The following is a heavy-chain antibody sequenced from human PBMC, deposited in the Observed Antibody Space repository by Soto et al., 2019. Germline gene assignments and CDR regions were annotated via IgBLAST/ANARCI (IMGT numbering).Heavy chain of an antibody. J-gene: IGHJ3*02. V-gene: IGHV4-61*01. CDR1: GGSVNSGSYY. CDR3: SRDYWASSAAFDI. D-gene: IGHD2-15*01. CDR2: IYYSGST. Sequence: PSETLSLTCTVSGGSVNSGSYYWSWIRQPPGKGLEWIGYIYYSGSTKYNPSLKSRVTISVDTSKNQFSLKLSSVTAADTAVYYCSRDYWASSAAFDIWGQGTMVTVSS.